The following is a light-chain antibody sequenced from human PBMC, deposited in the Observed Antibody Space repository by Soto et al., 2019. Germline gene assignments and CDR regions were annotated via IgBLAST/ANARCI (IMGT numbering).Light chain of an antibody. CDR2: AAS. J-gene: IGKJ5*01. CDR1: QSISGY. CDR3: QQGYSNPIT. V-gene: IGKV1-39*01. Sequence: DIQLTQSPSSPSASIGDRVTIICRASQSISGYLNWYQQKPGKAPKPLIYAASSLQSGVPSRFSGSESGTDFTLTITSLQPEDFATYYCQQGYSNPITFGQGTRLEIK.